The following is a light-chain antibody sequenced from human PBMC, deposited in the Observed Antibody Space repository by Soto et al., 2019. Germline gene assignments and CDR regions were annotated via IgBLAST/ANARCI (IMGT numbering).Light chain of an antibody. J-gene: IGKJ5*01. CDR1: EDISTW. V-gene: IGKV1-12*01. CDR2: AAS. Sequence: DIQMTQSPSSVSASVGDRVTITCRSSEDISTWLAWYQQKPGKAHKLLIYAASSLQSGVPSRFSGSGSGTDFTLTISSLQPEDFATYYCQHADSFPLITFGQGTRLEIK. CDR3: QHADSFPLIT.